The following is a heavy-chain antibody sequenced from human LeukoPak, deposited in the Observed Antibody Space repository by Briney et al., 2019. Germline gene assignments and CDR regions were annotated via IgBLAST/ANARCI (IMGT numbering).Heavy chain of an antibody. J-gene: IGHJ2*01. CDR1: GYTLTELS. Sequence: ASVKVSCKVSGYTLTELSMHWVRQAPGKGLEWMGGFDPEDGETIYAQKFQGRVTMTEDTSTDTAYMELSSLRSEDTAVYYCATSLWFGEFRAQNWYFDLWGRGTLVTVSS. CDR3: ATSLWFGEFRAQNWYFDL. V-gene: IGHV1-24*01. D-gene: IGHD3-10*01. CDR2: FDPEDGET.